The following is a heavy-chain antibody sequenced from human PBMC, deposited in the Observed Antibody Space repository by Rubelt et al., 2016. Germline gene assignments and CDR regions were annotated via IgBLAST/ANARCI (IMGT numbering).Heavy chain of an antibody. V-gene: IGHV3-43*02. CDR1: GFTFDDYA. Sequence: GGSLRLSCAASGFTFDDYAMHWVRQAPGKGLEWVSLISGDGGSTYYADSVKGRFTISRDNSKNTLYLQMNSLRAEDTAVYYCAKDGTPYSSGWYMVYWGQGTLVTVPS. CDR3: AKDGTPYSSGWYMVY. CDR2: ISGDGGST. J-gene: IGHJ4*02. D-gene: IGHD6-19*01.